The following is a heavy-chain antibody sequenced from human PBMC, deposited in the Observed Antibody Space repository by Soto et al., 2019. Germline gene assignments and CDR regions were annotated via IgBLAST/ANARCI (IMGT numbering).Heavy chain of an antibody. Sequence: QVQLVESGGGVVQPGRSLRLSCAASGFTFSNYAMHWDRQAPGKGLEWVAVISYDGSKKYYVDSVKGRFTISRDNSKNTLYLQMNSLRAEDTAVYYCARGRYYDSSDYYSHFWGQGTLVTVSS. CDR3: ARGRYYDSSDYYSHF. V-gene: IGHV3-30-3*01. CDR2: ISYDGSKK. D-gene: IGHD3-22*01. J-gene: IGHJ4*02. CDR1: GFTFSNYA.